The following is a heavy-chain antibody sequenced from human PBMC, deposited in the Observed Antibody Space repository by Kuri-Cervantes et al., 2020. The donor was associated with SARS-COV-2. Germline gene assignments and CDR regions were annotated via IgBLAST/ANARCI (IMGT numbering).Heavy chain of an antibody. CDR3: ARNNYGGSGSVNWFDP. J-gene: IGHJ5*02. D-gene: IGHD3-10*01. Sequence: SETLSLTCTLSGYSISSGYYWGCIRQPPGKGLDWIGTIYHSGSTYYTPSLKSRVTISVDTSKHQSSLRLSSVTAAATAVYYCARNNYGGSGSVNWFDPWDQGTLVTVSS. CDR2: IYHSGST. V-gene: IGHV4-38-2*02. CDR1: GYSISSGYY.